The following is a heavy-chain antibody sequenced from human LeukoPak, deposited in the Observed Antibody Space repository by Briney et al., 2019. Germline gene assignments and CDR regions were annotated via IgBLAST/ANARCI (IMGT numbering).Heavy chain of an antibody. CDR3: ARDLSYGSVDF. D-gene: IGHD3-10*01. CDR1: GFTFSSYV. V-gene: IGHV3-33*01. Sequence: PGRSLRLSCAASGFTFSSYVMHGVRQAPGKGVEWVAGIRYDGSKKYYADSAKGRFTVSRDDSKNTVYLQMDSLRAEDTARYYCARDLSYGSVDFRGQGTLVTVSS. CDR2: IRYDGSKK. J-gene: IGHJ4*02.